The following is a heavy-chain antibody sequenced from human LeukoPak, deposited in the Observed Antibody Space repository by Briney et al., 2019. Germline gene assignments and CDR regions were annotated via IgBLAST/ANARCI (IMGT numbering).Heavy chain of an antibody. J-gene: IGHJ4*02. Sequence: PSETLSLTCTVSGGSISSYYWSWIRQPPGKGLEWIGYIYYSGSTNYNPSLKSRVTISVDTSKNQFSLKLSSVTAADTAVYYCARNVDTANFDYWDQGTLVTVSS. V-gene: IGHV4-59*01. CDR2: IYYSGST. CDR1: GGSISSYY. CDR3: ARNVDTANFDY. D-gene: IGHD5-18*01.